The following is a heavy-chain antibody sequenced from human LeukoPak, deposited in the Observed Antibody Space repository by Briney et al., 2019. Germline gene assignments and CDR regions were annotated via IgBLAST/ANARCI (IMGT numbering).Heavy chain of an antibody. CDR3: TRENSNTGYDLYFDY. J-gene: IGHJ4*02. V-gene: IGHV3-73*01. Sequence: GGSLRLSCAASGFTFSGYWMHWVRQASGKGLEWVGRIRSKSNSYATTYAASVKGRFTISRDDSKNTAYLQMNSLNTEDTAVYYCTRENSNTGYDLYFDYWGQGTLVTVSS. D-gene: IGHD5-12*01. CDR1: GFTFSGYW. CDR2: IRSKSNSYAT.